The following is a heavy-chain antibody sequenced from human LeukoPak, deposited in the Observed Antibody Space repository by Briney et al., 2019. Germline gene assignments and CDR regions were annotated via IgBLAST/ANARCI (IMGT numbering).Heavy chain of an antibody. CDR1: GGSISSYY. Sequence: SETLSLTCTVSGGSISSYYWSWIRQPPGKGREWSGYIYYSGSTNYNPSLKSRVTISVDTSKNQFSLKLSSVTAADTAVYYCARDRLSSGWYSGFDYWGQGTLVTVSS. CDR3: ARDRLSSGWYSGFDY. CDR2: IYYSGST. V-gene: IGHV4-59*01. J-gene: IGHJ4*02. D-gene: IGHD6-19*01.